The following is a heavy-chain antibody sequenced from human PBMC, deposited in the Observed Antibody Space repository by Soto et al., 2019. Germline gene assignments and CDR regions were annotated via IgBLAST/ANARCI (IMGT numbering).Heavy chain of an antibody. J-gene: IGHJ5*01. D-gene: IGHD1-26*01. CDR2: IYYSGST. Sequence: SGTLSLASAVSGGSISSSSYYWYWLRQPPGKGLEWIGSIYYSGSTSYNPSLKSRVTISVDTSKTQFSLKLSSVNAAATAVYYCARLLPQPFDSWGQGTLVTVSS. CDR1: GGSISSSSYY. V-gene: IGHV4-39*01. CDR3: ARLLPQPFDS.